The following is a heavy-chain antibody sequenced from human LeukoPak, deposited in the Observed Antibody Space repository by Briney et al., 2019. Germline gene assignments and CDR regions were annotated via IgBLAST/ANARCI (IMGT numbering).Heavy chain of an antibody. CDR2: IGTAGDT. CDR3: AREGIDGWFDP. Sequence: GGSLRLSCAASGFTFSSYDMPWVRQATGKGLEWVSAIGTAGDTYYPGSVKGRFTISRENAKNSLYLQMNSLRAGDTAVYYCAREGIDGWFDPWGQGTLVTVSS. D-gene: IGHD2/OR15-2a*01. J-gene: IGHJ5*02. CDR1: GFTFSSYD. V-gene: IGHV3-13*01.